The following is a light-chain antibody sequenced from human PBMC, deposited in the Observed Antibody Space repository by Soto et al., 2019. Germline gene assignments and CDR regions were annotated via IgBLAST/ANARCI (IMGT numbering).Light chain of an antibody. CDR3: CSYAGSYTLV. J-gene: IGLJ2*01. Sequence: QSALTQPRSVSGSPGQSVTFSCTGTSSDVGTYNYVSWYQQHPGKAPKLMIYDVSKRPSGVPDRFSGSKSGNTASLTISGLQAEDEADYYCCSYAGSYTLVFGGGTKLTVL. CDR2: DVS. V-gene: IGLV2-11*01. CDR1: SSDVGTYNY.